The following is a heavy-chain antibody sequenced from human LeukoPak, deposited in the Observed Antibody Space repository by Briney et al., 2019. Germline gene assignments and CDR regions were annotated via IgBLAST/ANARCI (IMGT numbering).Heavy chain of an antibody. CDR2: ISSSGSTI. V-gene: IGHV3-48*03. CDR3: AREFTMIVVVNPFDY. CDR1: GFTFSSYE. D-gene: IGHD3-22*01. Sequence: GGSLRLSCAASGFTFSSYEMNWVRQAPGKGLEWVSYISSSGSTIYYADSVKGRFAISRDNSKNTLYLQMNSLRAEDTAVYYCAREFTMIVVVNPFDYWGQGTLVTVSS. J-gene: IGHJ4*02.